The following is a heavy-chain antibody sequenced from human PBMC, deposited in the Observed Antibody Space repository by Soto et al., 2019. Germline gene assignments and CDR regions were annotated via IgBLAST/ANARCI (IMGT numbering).Heavy chain of an antibody. V-gene: IGHV4-31*03. CDR2: IYNSRNT. CDR3: ARVGESGYEGGYYFVH. Sequence: QVQLQESGPGLVKPSQTLSLTCSVSGGSISSGGYYWTWIRQHPGKGLEWIGYIYNSRNTDYNTSLRSRVTISADTSKNQFSLNLRSVTAADTAVYYCARVGESGYEGGYYFVHWGQGTRVTVSS. D-gene: IGHD5-12*01. J-gene: IGHJ4*02. CDR1: GGSISSGGYY.